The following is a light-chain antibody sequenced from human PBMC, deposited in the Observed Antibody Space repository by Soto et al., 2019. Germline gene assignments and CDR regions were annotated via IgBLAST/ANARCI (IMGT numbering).Light chain of an antibody. CDR2: AAS. CDR1: QGISSY. V-gene: IGKV1-9*01. CDR3: QQLNSYPFLT. Sequence: DIQLTQSPSFLSASVGDRVTITCRASQGISSYLAWYQQKPGKAPKLLIYAASTLQSGVPSRFSGSGSGTEFNLTISSLQPEDFATYSCQQLNSYPFLTFGGGTKVEIK. J-gene: IGKJ4*01.